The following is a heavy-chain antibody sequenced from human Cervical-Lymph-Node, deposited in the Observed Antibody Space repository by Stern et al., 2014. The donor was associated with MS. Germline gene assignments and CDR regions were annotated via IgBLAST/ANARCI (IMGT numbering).Heavy chain of an antibody. CDR3: ARDSEYFQH. CDR1: GFTVSGY. J-gene: IGHJ1*01. Sequence: EVQLVESGGGLIQPGGSLRLSCAASGFTVSGYMTWVRQAPGKGLELVSGIWLSGSTYYADSVKGRFTISRDNSKNTLYLQMNSLRVEDTAVYYCARDSEYFQHWGQGTLVTVSS. V-gene: IGHV3-53*01. CDR2: IWLSGST.